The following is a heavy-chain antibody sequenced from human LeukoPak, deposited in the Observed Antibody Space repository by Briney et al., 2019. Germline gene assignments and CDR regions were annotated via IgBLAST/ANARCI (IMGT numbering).Heavy chain of an antibody. CDR3: AREKWELLPIFDY. D-gene: IGHD1-26*01. V-gene: IGHV4-59*11. Sequence: PSETLSLTCSASGASISSHYWSWIRQPPGKGLEWIGYIYYTGSTSYNPSLKSRVTISVDTSKNQFSLKLISVTAADTAVYYCAREKWELLPIFDYWGRGILVTVSP. CDR2: IYYTGST. CDR1: GASISSHY. J-gene: IGHJ4*02.